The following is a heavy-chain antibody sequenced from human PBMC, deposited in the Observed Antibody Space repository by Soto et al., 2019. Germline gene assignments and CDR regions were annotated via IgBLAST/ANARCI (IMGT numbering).Heavy chain of an antibody. V-gene: IGHV1-8*01. J-gene: IGHJ6*02. Sequence: EASVKVSCKASGYTFTSYDINWVRQATGQGLEWMGWMNPNSGNTGYAQKFQGRVTMTEDTSTDTAYMELSSLRSEDTAVYYCATDLNNGIAAAGTNYYYYYGMDVWGQGTTVTVSS. CDR3: ATDLNNGIAAAGTNYYYYYGMDV. CDR2: MNPNSGNT. D-gene: IGHD6-13*01. CDR1: GYTFTSYD.